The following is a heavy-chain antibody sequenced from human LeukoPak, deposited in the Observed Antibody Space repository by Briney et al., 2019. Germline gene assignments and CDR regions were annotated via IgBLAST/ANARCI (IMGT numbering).Heavy chain of an antibody. V-gene: IGHV4-34*01. CDR3: ARGGYSYGSGDFDY. D-gene: IGHD5-18*01. Sequence: SETLSLTCAVYGGSFSGYYWSWIRQPPGKGLEWIGEINHSGSTNYNPSLKSRVTISVDTSKNQFSLKLSSVTAADTAVHYCARGGYSYGSGDFDYWGQGTLVTVSS. J-gene: IGHJ4*02. CDR2: INHSGST. CDR1: GGSFSGYY.